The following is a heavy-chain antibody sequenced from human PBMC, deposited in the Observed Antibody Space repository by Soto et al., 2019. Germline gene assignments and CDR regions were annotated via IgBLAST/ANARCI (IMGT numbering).Heavy chain of an antibody. CDR1: GGTFSSYA. CDR3: AQTGVAGCYYYGMDV. D-gene: IGHD2-15*01. Sequence: SVKVSCKASGGTFSSYAISWVRQAPGQGLEWMGGIIPIFGTANYAQKFQGRVTITADESTSTAYMELSSLRSEDTAVYYCAQTGVAGCYYYGMDVWGQGTTVTVSS. CDR2: IIPIFGTA. J-gene: IGHJ6*02. V-gene: IGHV1-69*13.